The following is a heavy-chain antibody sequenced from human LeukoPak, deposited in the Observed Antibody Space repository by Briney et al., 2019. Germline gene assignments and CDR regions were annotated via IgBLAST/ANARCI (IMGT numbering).Heavy chain of an antibody. CDR2: VYNSGST. V-gene: IGHV4-59*01. CDR1: SGSISSDY. CDR3: ARDRQSSTWYYFDY. Sequence: SETLSLTCTVSSGSISSDYWTWIRQPPGKGLEWMGYVYNSGSTNYNPSLKSRVTISVDTSKNQFPLKLTSVTAADTAVYYCARDRQSSTWYYFDYWGQGTLVTVSS. J-gene: IGHJ4*02. D-gene: IGHD6-13*01.